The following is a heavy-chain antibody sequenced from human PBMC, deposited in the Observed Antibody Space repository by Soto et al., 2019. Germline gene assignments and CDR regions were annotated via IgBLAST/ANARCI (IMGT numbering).Heavy chain of an antibody. V-gene: IGHV1-46*01. CDR1: GYTFTSYY. CDR3: ARAQWLGGLDYYYGMDV. J-gene: IGHJ6*02. CDR2: INPSGDST. Sequence: ASVKVSCKASGYTFTSYYMHWVRQAPGQGLEWMGIINPSGDSTSYAQKFQGRVTMTRDTSTSTVYMELSSLRSEDTAVYYCARAQWLGGLDYYYGMDVWGQGTTVTVSS. D-gene: IGHD6-19*01.